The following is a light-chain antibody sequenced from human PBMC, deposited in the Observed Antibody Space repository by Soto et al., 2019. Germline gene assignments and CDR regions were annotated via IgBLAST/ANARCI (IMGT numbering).Light chain of an antibody. J-gene: IGKJ5*01. CDR3: QQHGSSPIT. CDR1: ESVTSS. CDR2: AAS. Sequence: EIVITQSPATLSESQGDRATLSCRASESVTSSLAWYQQKPGQPPRLLIYAASTRATDVPARFSGSGSGTDFTLTISRLEPEDFAVYYCQQHGSSPITFGQGTRLEIK. V-gene: IGKV3-20*01.